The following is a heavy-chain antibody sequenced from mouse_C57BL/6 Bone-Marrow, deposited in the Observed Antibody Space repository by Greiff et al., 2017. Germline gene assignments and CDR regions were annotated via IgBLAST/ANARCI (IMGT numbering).Heavy chain of an antibody. V-gene: IGHV1-54*01. D-gene: IGHD1-1*01. CDR3: ARITTVVLDY. CDR2: INPGSGGT. J-gene: IGHJ2*01. CDR1: GYAFTNYL. Sequence: QVQLQQSGAELVRPGTSVKVSCKASGYAFTNYLIEWVKQRPGQGLEWIGVINPGSGGTNYNEQFKGKATLTADKSSSTAYMQLSSLTSEDSAVYFCARITTVVLDYWGQGTTLTVSS.